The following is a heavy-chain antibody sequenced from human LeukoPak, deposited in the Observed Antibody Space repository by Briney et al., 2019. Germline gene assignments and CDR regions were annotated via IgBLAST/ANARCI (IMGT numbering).Heavy chain of an antibody. J-gene: IGHJ3*02. CDR3: ARGPYNFNSSVFFSDI. CDR1: GGTFSSYA. V-gene: IGHV1-69*04. CDR2: IIPIFGIA. Sequence: SVKVSCKASGGTFSSYAISWVRQAPGQGLEWMGRIIPIFGIANYAQKFQGRVTITADKSTSTAYMELSSLRSEDTAVYYCARGPYNFNSSVFFSDIGGKGKMVTAS. D-gene: IGHD2/OR15-2a*01.